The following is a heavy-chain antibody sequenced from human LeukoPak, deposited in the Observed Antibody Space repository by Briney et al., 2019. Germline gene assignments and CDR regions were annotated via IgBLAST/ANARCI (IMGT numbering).Heavy chain of an antibody. D-gene: IGHD6-13*01. Sequence: PGGSLRLSCAASGFTFSSYSMNWVRQAPGKGLEWVSYISSSSSTINYADSVKGRFTISRDSAKNPLYLQMNSLRAEDTAVYYCARDSNSCFDYWGQGTLVTVSS. CDR3: ARDSNSCFDY. CDR1: GFTFSSYS. V-gene: IGHV3-48*04. CDR2: ISSSSSTI. J-gene: IGHJ4*02.